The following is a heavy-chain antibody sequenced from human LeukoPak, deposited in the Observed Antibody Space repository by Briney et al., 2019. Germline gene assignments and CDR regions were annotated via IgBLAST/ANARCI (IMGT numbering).Heavy chain of an antibody. CDR3: ARSRVVTAIQGYYFDY. D-gene: IGHD2-21*02. CDR1: GGSFSGYY. J-gene: IGHJ4*02. CDR2: INHSGST. Sequence: SETLSLTCTVSGGSFSGYYWSWIRQPPGKGLEWIGEINHSGSTNYNPSLKSRVTISVDTSKNQFSLKLSSVTAADTAVYYCARSRVVTAIQGYYFDYWGQGTLVTVSS. V-gene: IGHV4-34*01.